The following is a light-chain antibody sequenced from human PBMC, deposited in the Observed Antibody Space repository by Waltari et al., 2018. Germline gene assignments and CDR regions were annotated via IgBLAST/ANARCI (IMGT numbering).Light chain of an antibody. CDR1: QTITTN. J-gene: IGKJ2*01. CDR3: QQYNNWPPGDT. CDR2: GAS. V-gene: IGKV3-15*01. Sequence: ETVMTQSPASLSVSPGERATLPCGASQTITTNLAWYQHKPGQAPRLLIHGASTRAPGIPARFSGSGSGTEFTLTISSLQSEDSAVYYCQQYNNWPPGDTFGQGTRLEVK.